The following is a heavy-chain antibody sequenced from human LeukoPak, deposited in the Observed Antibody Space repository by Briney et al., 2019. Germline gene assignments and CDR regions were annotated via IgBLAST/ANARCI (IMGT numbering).Heavy chain of an antibody. D-gene: IGHD3-9*01. CDR2: IYYSGST. V-gene: IGHV4-59*08. Sequence: PSETLSLTCTVSGGSISSYYWSWIRQPPGKGLEWIGYIYYSGSTNYNPSLKSQVTISVDTSKNQFSLKLNSVTAADTAVYYCARRGRIYYNILTGYFGVFDIWGQGTMVTVSS. J-gene: IGHJ3*02. CDR3: ARRGRIYYNILTGYFGVFDI. CDR1: GGSISSYY.